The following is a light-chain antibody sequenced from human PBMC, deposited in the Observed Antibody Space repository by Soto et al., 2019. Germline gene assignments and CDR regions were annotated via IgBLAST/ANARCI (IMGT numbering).Light chain of an antibody. J-gene: IGKJ4*01. CDR2: AAS. CDR1: QGISSY. V-gene: IGKV1-9*01. Sequence: DIQLTQSPSFLSASVGDRVTITCRASQGISSYLAWYQQKPGKDPKLLIYAASTLQSGVPSRFSGSASGTEFPLTLSSLQPEDFATYYCQQLNSYPLSFGGGTKVQVK. CDR3: QQLNSYPLS.